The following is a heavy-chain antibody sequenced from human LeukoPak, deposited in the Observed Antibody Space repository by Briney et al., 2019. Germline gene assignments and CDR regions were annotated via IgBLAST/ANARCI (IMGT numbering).Heavy chain of an antibody. CDR2: ISAYNGNT. V-gene: IGHV1-18*01. D-gene: IGHD6-13*01. CDR3: AIRIAAVGNYYYGMDV. CDR1: GYTFTSYG. Sequence: GASVKVSCKASGYTFTSYGISWVRQAPGQGLEWMGWISAYNGNTNYAQKLQGRVTMTTDTSTSTAYMELRSLRSDDTAVYYCAIRIAAVGNYYYGMDVWGQGTTVTVSS. J-gene: IGHJ6*02.